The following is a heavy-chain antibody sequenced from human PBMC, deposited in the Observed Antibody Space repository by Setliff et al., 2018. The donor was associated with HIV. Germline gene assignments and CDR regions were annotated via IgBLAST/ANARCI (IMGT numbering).Heavy chain of an antibody. CDR2: IYTSGRT. Sequence: SETLSLTCTVSGGSISSGSHYWSWIRQPAGKGLEWIGLIYTSGRTNYNPSLKSLVTISVDRSKNQFSLNLSSVTAADTALYYCASLFHDTSAPWLYYFDYWGQGTLVTVSS. J-gene: IGHJ4*02. CDR1: GGSISSGSHY. D-gene: IGHD3-22*01. V-gene: IGHV4-61*02. CDR3: ASLFHDTSAPWLYYFDY.